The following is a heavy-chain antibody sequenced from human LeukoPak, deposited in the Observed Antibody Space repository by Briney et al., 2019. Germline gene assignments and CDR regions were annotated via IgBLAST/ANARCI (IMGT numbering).Heavy chain of an antibody. CDR3: AREGFSLGYCSSTSCLDAFDI. CDR2: IKQDGSEK. CDR1: GFTFSSYW. V-gene: IGHV3-7*01. Sequence: GGSLRLSCAASGFTFSSYWMSWVRQAPGKGLEWVANIKQDGSEKYYVDSVKGRFTISRDNAKNSLYLQMNSLRAEDTAVYYCAREGFSLGYCSSTSCLDAFDIWGQGTMVTVSS. D-gene: IGHD2-2*01. J-gene: IGHJ3*02.